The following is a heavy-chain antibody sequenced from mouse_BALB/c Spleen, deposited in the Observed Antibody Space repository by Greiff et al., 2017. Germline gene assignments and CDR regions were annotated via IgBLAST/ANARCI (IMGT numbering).Heavy chain of an antibody. CDR1: GFSLTSYG. CDR2: IWAGGST. D-gene: IGHD2-2*01. V-gene: IGHV2-9*02. CDR3: ARDGGYDEFAY. Sequence: QVQLKQSGPGLVAPSQSLSITCTVSGFSLTSYGVHWVRQPPGKGLEWLGVIWAGGSTNYNSALMSRLSISKDNSKSQVFLKMNSLQTDDTAMYYCARDGGYDEFAYWGQGTLVTVSA. J-gene: IGHJ3*01.